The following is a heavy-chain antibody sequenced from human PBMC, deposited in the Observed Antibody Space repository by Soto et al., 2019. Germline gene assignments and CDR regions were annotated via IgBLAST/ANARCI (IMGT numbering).Heavy chain of an antibody. CDR2: ISWNSGSI. J-gene: IGHJ6*02. D-gene: IGHD6-19*01. V-gene: IGHV3-9*01. CDR3: ARDPAVAGTDYYYGMDV. CDR1: GFTFDDYA. Sequence: GGSLRLSCAASGFTFDDYAMHWVRQAPGKGLEWVSGISWNSGSIGYADSVKGRFNISRDNAKNSLYLQMNSLRDEDTAVYYCARDPAVAGTDYYYGMDVWGQGTTVTVSS.